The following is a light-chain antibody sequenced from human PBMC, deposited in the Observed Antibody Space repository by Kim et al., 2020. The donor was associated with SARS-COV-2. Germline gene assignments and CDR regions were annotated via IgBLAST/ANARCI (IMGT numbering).Light chain of an antibody. CDR2: WGS. J-gene: IGKJ2*01. CDR3: MQAPETPPYT. Sequence: PASSSCRSSLSRLQRNGDNHLDWDLQKPGQSPQLLIYWGSHRASGVPDRFSGSESGTDFTLKISRVEAGEVGVYYCMQAPETPPYTFGQGTKLEI. CDR1: LSRLQRNGDNH. V-gene: IGKV2-28*01.